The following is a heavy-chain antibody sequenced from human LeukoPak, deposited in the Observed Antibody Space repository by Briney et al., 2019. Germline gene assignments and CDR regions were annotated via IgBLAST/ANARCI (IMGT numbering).Heavy chain of an antibody. CDR2: ISGSGGST. V-gene: IGHV3-23*01. D-gene: IGHD5-12*01. Sequence: GGSLRLSCAASGFTFSSYAMSWVRQAPGKGLEWVSAISGSGGSTYYADSVKGRFTISRDNSKNTLYLQMNSLRAEDTAVYYCAKIMGSGYDPGNWFDPWGQGTLVTVSS. CDR3: AKIMGSGYDPGNWFDP. CDR1: GFTFSSYA. J-gene: IGHJ5*02.